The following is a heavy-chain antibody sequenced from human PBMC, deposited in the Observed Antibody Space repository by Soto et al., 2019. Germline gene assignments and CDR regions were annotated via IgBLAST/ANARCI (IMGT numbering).Heavy chain of an antibody. V-gene: IGHV3-23*01. J-gene: IGHJ4*02. CDR1: GFTFSSYA. CDR2: ISGSGGST. CDR3: ARDGITIFGVVDHKFDY. Sequence: GGSLRLSCAASGFTFSSYAMSWVRQAPGKGLEWVSAISGSGGSTYYADSVKGRFTISRDNSKNTLYLQMNSLRAEDTAVYYCARDGITIFGVVDHKFDYWGQGTLVTVSS. D-gene: IGHD3-3*01.